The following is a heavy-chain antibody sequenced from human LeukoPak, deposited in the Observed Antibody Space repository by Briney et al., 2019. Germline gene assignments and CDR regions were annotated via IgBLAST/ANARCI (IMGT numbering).Heavy chain of an antibody. Sequence: SETLSLTCTVSGGSISSYYWSWIRQPPGKGLEWIGYIYHSGSTYYNPSLKSRVTISVDRSKNQFSLKLSSVTAADTAVYYCARENSSSSLWYFDLWGRGTLVTVSS. CDR1: GGSISSYY. V-gene: IGHV4-59*12. D-gene: IGHD6-6*01. J-gene: IGHJ2*01. CDR3: ARENSSSSLWYFDL. CDR2: IYHSGST.